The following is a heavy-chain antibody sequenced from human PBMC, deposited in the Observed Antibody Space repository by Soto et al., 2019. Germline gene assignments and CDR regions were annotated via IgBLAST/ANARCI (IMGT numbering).Heavy chain of an antibody. CDR2: IYYSGST. CDR3: ARGITIFGFVYFDY. J-gene: IGHJ4*02. D-gene: IGHD3-3*01. V-gene: IGHV4-31*03. CDR1: GGSITSGGYY. Sequence: LSLTCTVSGGSITSGGYYWSWIRQHPGKGLEWIGYIYYSGSTYYNPSLKIRLTISVDTSKNQFSLKLSSVTAADTAVYYCARGITIFGFVYFDYWGQGTLVTVSS.